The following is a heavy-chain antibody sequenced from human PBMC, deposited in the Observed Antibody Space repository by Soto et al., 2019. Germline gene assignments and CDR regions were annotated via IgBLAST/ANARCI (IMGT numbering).Heavy chain of an antibody. Sequence: PSETLSLTCTVSGGSISSSTYYWVWIRQPPGKGLEWIGSIYYSGSTYYNPSLKSRVTISVDTSKNQFSLKLSSVTAADTAVYYCASLVLSYCGGDCYSPWGQGTLVTVSS. V-gene: IGHV4-39*01. CDR1: GGSISSSTYY. D-gene: IGHD2-21*02. CDR2: IYYSGST. CDR3: ASLVLSYCGGDCYSP. J-gene: IGHJ5*02.